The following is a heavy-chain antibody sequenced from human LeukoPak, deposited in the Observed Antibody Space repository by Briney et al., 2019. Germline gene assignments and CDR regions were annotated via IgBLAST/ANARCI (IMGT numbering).Heavy chain of an antibody. V-gene: IGHV3-23*01. Sequence: PGGSLRLSCAASGFPLSSYAMRGVRQAPGEGLGGVSVISCRGGSTYYADSVKGRFTISRDNSKNPLYLQMNSLRAEDTAVYYCAKAGNWAFDYWGQGTLVTVSS. D-gene: IGHD7-27*01. CDR3: AKAGNWAFDY. CDR1: GFPLSSYA. CDR2: ISCRGGST. J-gene: IGHJ4*02.